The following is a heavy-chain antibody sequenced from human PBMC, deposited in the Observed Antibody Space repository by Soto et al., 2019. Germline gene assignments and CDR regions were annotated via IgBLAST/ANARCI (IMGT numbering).Heavy chain of an antibody. J-gene: IGHJ4*02. CDR2: IYWDDSK. D-gene: IGHD1-26*01. Sequence: QITLKESGPTLVKPTQTLTLTCTFSGFSLTTDRVGVGWIRQPPGEALEWLAVIYWDDSKTYRPSLESILTITKDTSKNKVALTMTNMNSLNTATYYCAHAYGGRSLYWGQGTLVTVSS. CDR1: GFSLTTDRVG. V-gene: IGHV2-5*02. CDR3: AHAYGGRSLY.